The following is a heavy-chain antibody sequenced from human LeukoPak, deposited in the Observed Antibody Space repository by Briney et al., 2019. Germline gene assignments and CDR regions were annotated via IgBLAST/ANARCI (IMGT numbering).Heavy chain of an antibody. D-gene: IGHD6-19*01. J-gene: IGHJ3*02. CDR2: INPNSGGT. CDR1: GYTFTGYY. V-gene: IGHV1-2*02. Sequence: GASVKVSCKASGYTFTGYYMHWVRQAPGQGLEWRGWINPNSGGTNYAQKFQGRVTMTRDTSISTAYMELSRLRSDDTAVYYCARVPYSSGWYFRENAFDIWGQGTMVTVSS. CDR3: ARVPYSSGWYFRENAFDI.